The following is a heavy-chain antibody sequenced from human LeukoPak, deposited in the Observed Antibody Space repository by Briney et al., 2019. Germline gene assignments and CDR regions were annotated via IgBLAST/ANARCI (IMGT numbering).Heavy chain of an antibody. CDR1: GGSISSGSYY. Sequence: PSETLSLTCTVSGGSISSGSYYWSWTRQPAGKGLEWIGRIYTSGSTNYNPSLKSRVTIPVDTSKNQFSLKLSSVTAADTAVYYCAREMYYDFWSGYYQDYWGQGTLVTVSS. V-gene: IGHV4-61*02. D-gene: IGHD3-3*01. CDR3: AREMYYDFWSGYYQDY. CDR2: IYTSGST. J-gene: IGHJ4*02.